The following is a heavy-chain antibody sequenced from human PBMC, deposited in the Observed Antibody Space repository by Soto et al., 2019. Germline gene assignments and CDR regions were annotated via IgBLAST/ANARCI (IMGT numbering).Heavy chain of an antibody. V-gene: IGHV3-23*01. D-gene: IGHD3-10*01. CDR1: GFTFSNNA. CDR3: AKVISTGIHRGYLDY. J-gene: IGHJ4*02. CDR2: IGDSAGMP. Sequence: EVQLLESGGGLVQPGGSLRLSCAASGFTFSNNAMSWFRQAPGKGLEWVSLIGDSAGMPYYPESVKGRFTISRDTSRNTLYLQMNSLIVEDTAVYYCAKVISTGIHRGYLDYWGQGTLVAVSS.